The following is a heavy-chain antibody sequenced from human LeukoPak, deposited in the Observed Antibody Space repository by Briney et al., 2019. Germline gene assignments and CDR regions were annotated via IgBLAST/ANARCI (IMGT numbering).Heavy chain of an antibody. Sequence: ASVKVSCKASGYTFTSYDISWVRQATGQGLEWMGWMNPNSANTVYAQTFQCRVTMTRTTSIRTAYMALSSLRSEDTAVYYCARGLRDSSGREYFQHWGQGTLVTVSS. D-gene: IGHD6-19*01. CDR2: MNPNSANT. CDR1: GYTFTSYD. V-gene: IGHV1-8*01. J-gene: IGHJ1*01. CDR3: ARGLRDSSGREYFQH.